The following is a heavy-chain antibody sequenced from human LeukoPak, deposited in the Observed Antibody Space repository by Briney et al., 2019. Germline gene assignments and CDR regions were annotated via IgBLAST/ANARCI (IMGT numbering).Heavy chain of an antibody. CDR1: GGSIGQYY. CDR2: IYYSGST. J-gene: IGHJ4*02. CDR3: ARFPVV. D-gene: IGHD2-15*01. V-gene: IGHV4-59*01. Sequence: SETLSLTCTVSGGSIGQYYWSWIRQPPGKGLEWIGYIYYSGSTNYNPSLKSRVTISVDTSKNQFSLKLSSVTAADTAVYYCARFPVVWGQGTLVTVSS.